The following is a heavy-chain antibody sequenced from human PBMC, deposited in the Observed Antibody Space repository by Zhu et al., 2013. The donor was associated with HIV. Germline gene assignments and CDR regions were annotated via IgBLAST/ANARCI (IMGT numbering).Heavy chain of an antibody. D-gene: IGHD1-26*01. CDR1: GYTFTSYA. CDR2: INAGNGNT. Sequence: QVQLVQSGAEVKKPGASVKVSCKASGYTFTSYAMHWVRQAPGQRLEWMGWINAGNGNTKYSQKFQGRVTITRDTSASTAYMELSSLRSEDTAVYYCARSRSGSYHLKSYYYYYGMDVWGQGTTVTVSS. V-gene: IGHV1-3*01. CDR3: ARSRSGSYHLKSYYYYYGMDV. J-gene: IGHJ6*02.